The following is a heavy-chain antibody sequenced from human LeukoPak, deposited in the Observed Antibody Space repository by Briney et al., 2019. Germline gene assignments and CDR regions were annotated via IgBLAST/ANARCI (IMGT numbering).Heavy chain of an antibody. D-gene: IGHD2-15*01. V-gene: IGHV3-30*18. CDR3: AKADCSGGSCSYFDY. CDR2: ISYDGSNK. Sequence: GGSLRLSCAASGFTFSSYGMHWVRQAPGKGLEWVAVISYDGSNKYYADSVKGRFTISRDNSKNTLYLQMNSLRAEDTAVYYCAKADCSGGSCSYFDYWGQGTLVTVSS. CDR1: GFTFSSYG. J-gene: IGHJ4*02.